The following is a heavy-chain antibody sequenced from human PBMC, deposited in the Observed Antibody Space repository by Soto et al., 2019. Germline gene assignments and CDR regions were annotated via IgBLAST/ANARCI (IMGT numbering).Heavy chain of an antibody. V-gene: IGHV3-30*18. CDR2: ISYDGSNK. CDR1: GFTFSSYG. D-gene: IGHD1-26*01. CDR3: AKGPGELLYYYYGMDV. J-gene: IGHJ6*02. Sequence: QVQLVESGGGVVQPGRSLRLSCAASGFTFSSYGMHWVRQAPGKGLEWVAVISYDGSNKYYADSVKGRFTISRDNSKNPLYLQMNSLRAEDTAVYYCAKGPGELLYYYYGMDVWGQGTTVTVSS.